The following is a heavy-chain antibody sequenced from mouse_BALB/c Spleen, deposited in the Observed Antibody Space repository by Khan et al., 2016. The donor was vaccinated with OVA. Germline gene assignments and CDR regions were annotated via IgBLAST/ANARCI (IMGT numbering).Heavy chain of an antibody. Sequence: EVELVESGGGLVQPGGSRKLSCAASGFTFSSFGMFWIRQAPEKGLEWVAYISSGSSTFYYADTVKGRSTISRDNPKNTLFLQMTSLTSEDTAMYYCASILGIYAMDYWGQGTSVTVSS. J-gene: IGHJ4*01. D-gene: IGHD1-1*02. CDR1: GFTFSSFG. CDR3: ASILGIYAMDY. CDR2: ISSGSSTF. V-gene: IGHV5-17*02.